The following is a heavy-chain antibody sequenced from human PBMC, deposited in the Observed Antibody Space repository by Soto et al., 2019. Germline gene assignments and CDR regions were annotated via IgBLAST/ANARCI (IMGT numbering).Heavy chain of an antibody. J-gene: IGHJ4*02. V-gene: IGHV1-8*01. CDR2: MNPNSGNT. CDR3: ARHPYYYDSSGYSDY. CDR1: GYTFTSYD. Sequence: QVQLVQSGAEVKKPGASVKVSCKASGYTFTSYDINWVRQATGQGLEWMGWMNPNSGNTGYAQKFQGRVTMTRNTSIITAYMELSSLRSEDTSVYYCARHPYYYDSSGYSDYWCQGTLVTVSS. D-gene: IGHD3-22*01.